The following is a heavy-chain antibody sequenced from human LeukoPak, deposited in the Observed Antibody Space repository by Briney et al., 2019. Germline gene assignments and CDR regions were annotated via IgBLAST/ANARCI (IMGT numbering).Heavy chain of an antibody. J-gene: IGHJ4*02. CDR2: IDYSGTT. V-gene: IGHV4-59*01. D-gene: IGHD3-10*01. CDR1: GRSISSYY. CDR3: ARVRLLWFGELEGPVFDY. Sequence: PAETLSLTCPVSGRSISSYYRSWIRQPPGKGLEWIGYIDYSGTTNNNPYLKSRVIISVQTSKNQFSLNLSSVTAADTGVYYCARVRLLWFGELEGPVFDYWGQGTLVSVSS.